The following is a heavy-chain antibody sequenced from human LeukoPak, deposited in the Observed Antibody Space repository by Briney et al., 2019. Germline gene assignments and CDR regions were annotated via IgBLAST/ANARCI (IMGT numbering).Heavy chain of an antibody. CDR1: GGTFSSYA. V-gene: IGHV1-8*02. D-gene: IGHD6-13*01. CDR2: MNPNSGNT. J-gene: IGHJ6*02. CDR3: ARGLSSSWYGYYGMDV. Sequence: ASVKVSCKASGGTFSSYAISWVRQAPGQGLEWMGWMNPNSGNTGYAQKFQGRVTMTRNTSISTAYMELSSLRSEDTAVYYCARGLSSSWYGYYGMDVWGQGTTVTVSS.